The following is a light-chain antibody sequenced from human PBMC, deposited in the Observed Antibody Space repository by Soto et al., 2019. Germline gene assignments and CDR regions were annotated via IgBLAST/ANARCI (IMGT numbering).Light chain of an antibody. Sequence: EIVLTQSPGTLSLSPGERAALSCRASQSVSSSYLAWYQQKPGQAPRLLISDASNRATGIPARFSGSGSGTDFTLTISRLETEDFAVYYCQLYDSSSWTFGQGTKVDIK. J-gene: IGKJ1*01. CDR2: DAS. V-gene: IGKV3-20*01. CDR3: QLYDSSSWT. CDR1: QSVSSSY.